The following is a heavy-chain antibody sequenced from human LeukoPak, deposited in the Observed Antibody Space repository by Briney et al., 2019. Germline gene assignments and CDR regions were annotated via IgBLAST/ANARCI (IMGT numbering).Heavy chain of an antibody. CDR2: ISSSSSYI. CDR1: GFTFSSYS. V-gene: IGHV3-21*01. D-gene: IGHD6-19*01. CDR3: ARDLAVAGTFDY. Sequence: PGGALRISCAASGFTFSSYSMNWVRQAPGKGLEWVSSISSSSSYICYADSVKGRFTISRDNAKNSLYLQMNSLRAEDTAVYYCARDLAVAGTFDYWGQGTLVTVSS. J-gene: IGHJ4*02.